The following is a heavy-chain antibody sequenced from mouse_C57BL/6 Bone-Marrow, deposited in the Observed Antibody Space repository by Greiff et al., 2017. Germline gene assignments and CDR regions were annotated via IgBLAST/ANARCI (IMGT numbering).Heavy chain of an antibody. J-gene: IGHJ2*01. CDR3: ARSRGLTVVADY. CDR1: GYAFSSSW. Sequence: QVQLQQSGPELVKPGASVKISCKASGYAFSSSWMNWVKQRPGKGLEWIGRIYPGDGDTNYNGKFKGKATLTADKSSSTAYMQLSSLTSEDSAVYVCARSRGLTVVADYWGQGTTLTVSS. CDR2: IYPGDGDT. V-gene: IGHV1-82*01. D-gene: IGHD1-1*01.